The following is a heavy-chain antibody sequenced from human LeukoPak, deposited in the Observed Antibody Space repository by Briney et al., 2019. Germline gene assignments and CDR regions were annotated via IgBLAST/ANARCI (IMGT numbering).Heavy chain of an antibody. Sequence: GGSLSLSCAASRFTFGSYAMSWVRQAPGKGLEWVSGVTGSGDKTWYADSVKGRFTVSRDNSKNTVYLQMNNLRVEDTAVYRCVRDRAEGREWVEFDPWGQGTVVTVSS. CDR1: RFTFGSYA. J-gene: IGHJ5*02. D-gene: IGHD2-8*01. V-gene: IGHV3-23*01. CDR3: VRDRAEGREWVEFDP. CDR2: VTGSGDKT.